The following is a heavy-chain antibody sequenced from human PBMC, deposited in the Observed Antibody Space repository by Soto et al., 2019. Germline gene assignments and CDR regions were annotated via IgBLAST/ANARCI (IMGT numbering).Heavy chain of an antibody. Sequence: QITLKESGPTLVKPTQTLTLTCTFSGFSISTNGVGVGWIRQPPGKALEWLAVIYWDDTKHYSPSLKSRLTITKDTSKTQLVLTMPNVDPVDTATYYCTRKGAGTTSLDHWGQGTLVTVSS. CDR3: TRKGAGTTSLDH. V-gene: IGHV2-5*02. CDR2: IYWDDTK. CDR1: GFSISTNGVG. J-gene: IGHJ4*02. D-gene: IGHD1-7*01.